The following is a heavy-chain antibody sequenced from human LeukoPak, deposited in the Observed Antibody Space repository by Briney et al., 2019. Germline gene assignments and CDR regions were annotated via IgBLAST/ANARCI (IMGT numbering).Heavy chain of an antibody. CDR2: IYSGGST. V-gene: IGHV3-66*04. J-gene: IGHJ4*02. CDR3: ARRAVRGVINGRPFFDY. Sequence: GGSLRLSCAASGFTFSSYEMNWVRQAPGKGLEWVSVIYSGGSTYYADSVKGRFTISRDNSKNTLYLQMNSLRAEDTAVYYCARRAVRGVINGRPFFDYWGQGTLVTVSS. D-gene: IGHD3-10*01. CDR1: GFTFSSYE.